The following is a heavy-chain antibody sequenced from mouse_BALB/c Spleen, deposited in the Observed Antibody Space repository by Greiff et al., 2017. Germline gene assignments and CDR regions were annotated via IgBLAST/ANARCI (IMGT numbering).Heavy chain of an antibody. J-gene: IGHJ3*01. CDR2: IRYSGST. V-gene: IGHV3-2*02. CDR1: GYSITSDYA. D-gene: IGHD1-2*01. Sequence: EVQLQESGPGLVKPSQSLSLTCTVTGYSITSDYAWNWIRQFPGNKLEWMGYIRYSGSTSYNPSLKSRISITRDTSKNQFFLQLNSVTTEDTATYDCARGTTATGAFAYWGQGTLVTVSA. CDR3: ARGTTATGAFAY.